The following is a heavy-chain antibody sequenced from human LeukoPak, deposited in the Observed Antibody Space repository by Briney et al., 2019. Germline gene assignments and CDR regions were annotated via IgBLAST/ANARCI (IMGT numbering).Heavy chain of an antibody. CDR1: GFTCSSYW. J-gene: IGHJ3*02. CDR2: IKQDGSEK. V-gene: IGHV3-7*01. Sequence: PGESLRLSCAASGFTCSSYWMSWVRQAPGKGLEWVANIKQDGSEKYYVDSVKGRFTISRDNAKNSLYLQMNSLRAEDTAVYYCAREGDAFDIWGQGTMVTVSS. CDR3: AREGDAFDI.